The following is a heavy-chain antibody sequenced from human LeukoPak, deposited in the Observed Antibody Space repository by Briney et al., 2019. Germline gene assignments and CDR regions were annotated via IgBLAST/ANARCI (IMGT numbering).Heavy chain of an antibody. Sequence: PGGSLRLSCAVSGFTFSSYAMSWVRQAPGKGLEWVSTISGSGDNTYYADSVKGRFTISRDNSKNTLYLQMNSLRAEDTAVYYCAKFGYDFWSGYRKFDYWGQGTLVTVSS. V-gene: IGHV3-23*01. CDR3: AKFGYDFWSGYRKFDY. D-gene: IGHD3-3*01. CDR2: ISGSGDNT. J-gene: IGHJ4*02. CDR1: GFTFSSYA.